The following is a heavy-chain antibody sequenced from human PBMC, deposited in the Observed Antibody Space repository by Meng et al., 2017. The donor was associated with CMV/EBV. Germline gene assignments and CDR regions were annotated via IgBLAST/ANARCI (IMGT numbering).Heavy chain of an antibody. CDR2: ISSSGSTI. J-gene: IGHJ4*02. D-gene: IGHD3-10*01. CDR1: GFTFSDYY. Sequence: GGSLRLSCAASGFTFSDYYMSWIRQAPGKGLEWVSYISSSGSTIYYADSVKGRYTISRDNAKNSLYLQMNNLRAEDTAGEYCARLSFYYGSGDYYKGIYFDYWGQGTLVTVSS. CDR3: ARLSFYYGSGDYYKGIYFDY. V-gene: IGHV3-11*01.